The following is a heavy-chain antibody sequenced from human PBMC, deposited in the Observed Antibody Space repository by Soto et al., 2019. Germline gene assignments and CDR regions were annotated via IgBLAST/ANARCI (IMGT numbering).Heavy chain of an antibody. Sequence: VGSLRLSCAASGFTFSSYGMHWGRQAPGKGLEWVAVIWYDGSNKYYADSVKGRFTISRDNSKNTLYLQMNSLRAEDTAVYYCAIVENTVTDYYYYGMDVWGQVTTVIVSS. V-gene: IGHV3-33*01. CDR3: AIVENTVTDYYYYGMDV. D-gene: IGHD4-4*01. J-gene: IGHJ6*02. CDR1: GFTFSSYG. CDR2: IWYDGSNK.